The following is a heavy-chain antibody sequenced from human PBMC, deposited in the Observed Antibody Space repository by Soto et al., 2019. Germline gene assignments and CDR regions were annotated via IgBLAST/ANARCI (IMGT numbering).Heavy chain of an antibody. CDR2: INPDSGGI. Sequence: ASVKVSCKASGYIFSGYYMNWVRQAPGQGLEWMGWINPDSGGINYAPKFQGRVTMTRDTSITTVYMELSRLNSDDTAVYYCAREGARIYYDSSGSLDFWGQGTPVNVSS. V-gene: IGHV1-2*07. D-gene: IGHD3-22*01. CDR1: GYIFSGYY. J-gene: IGHJ4*02. CDR3: AREGARIYYDSSGSLDF.